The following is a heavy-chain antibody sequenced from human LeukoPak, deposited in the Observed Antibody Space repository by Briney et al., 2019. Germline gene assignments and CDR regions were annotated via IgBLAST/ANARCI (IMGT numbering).Heavy chain of an antibody. CDR3: ARGRMVRGVGNWFDP. V-gene: IGHV1-8*01. D-gene: IGHD3-10*01. Sequence: ASVKVSCKASGYTFTSYDINWVRQATGQGLEWMGWMNPNSGNTGYAQKFQGRVTITRNTSISTAYMELSSLRSEDTAVYYCARGRMVRGVGNWFDPWGQGTLVTVSS. CDR2: MNPNSGNT. CDR1: GYTFTSYD. J-gene: IGHJ5*02.